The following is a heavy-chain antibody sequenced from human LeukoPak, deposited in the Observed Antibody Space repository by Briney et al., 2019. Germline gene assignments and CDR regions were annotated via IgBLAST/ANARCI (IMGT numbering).Heavy chain of an antibody. CDR1: GFTFSSYS. Sequence: PGGSLRLSCPASGFTFSSYSLNWVGQAPGKGLEWVSSISSSSSYIYYADSVKGRFTISRDNAKNSLYLQMNSLRAEDTAVYYCARSRITMVRRVQDVWGKGTTVTVSS. D-gene: IGHD3-10*01. CDR3: ARSRITMVRRVQDV. J-gene: IGHJ6*04. V-gene: IGHV3-21*01. CDR2: ISSSSSYI.